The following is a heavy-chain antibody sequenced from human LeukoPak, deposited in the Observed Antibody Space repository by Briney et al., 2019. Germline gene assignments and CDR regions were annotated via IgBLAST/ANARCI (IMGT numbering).Heavy chain of an antibody. Sequence: SQTLSLNCAVSGGSISSGGYSWSWIRQPPGKGLEWIGYIYHSGSTYYNPSLKSRVTISVSRSKNQFSLTLSSVTAADTAVYYCARGSRITMVRGDMRAWFDPWGQGTLVTVSS. V-gene: IGHV4-30-2*01. CDR3: ARGSRITMVRGDMRAWFDP. CDR2: IYHSGST. J-gene: IGHJ5*02. D-gene: IGHD3-10*01. CDR1: GGSISSGGYS.